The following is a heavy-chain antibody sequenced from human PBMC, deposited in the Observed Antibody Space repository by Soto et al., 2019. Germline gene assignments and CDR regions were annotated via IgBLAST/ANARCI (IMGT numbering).Heavy chain of an antibody. CDR2: INHSGRV. V-gene: IGHV4-34*01. Sequence: PSESLSPTCAVDGGSFSGHSWTWIRQSPGKGLEWIGDINHSGRVNYSPSLKSRVTISLDTSKNQFSLTLSAVTAADTAMYYCSTRAYDTNGYYRFDPWGQGTLVTVSS. J-gene: IGHJ5*01. CDR3: STRAYDTNGYYRFDP. CDR1: GGSFSGHS. D-gene: IGHD3-22*01.